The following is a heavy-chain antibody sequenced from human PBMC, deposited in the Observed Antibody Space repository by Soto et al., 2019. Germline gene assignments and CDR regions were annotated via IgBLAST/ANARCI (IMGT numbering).Heavy chain of an antibody. J-gene: IGHJ4*01. V-gene: IGHV4-38-2*02. CDR1: GYSISSGSY. CDR3: ARVHVMVVAGSTFDY. D-gene: IGHD6-19*01. CDR2: IYHGGTT. Sequence: SETLSLTCTVPGYSISSGSYWAWIRQPPGKGPEWIASIYHGGTTFYNPSLKSGTTISVDTSNNQFSLKLTSVTAADTAVYYCARVHVMVVAGSTFDYWGHGTLVTVSS.